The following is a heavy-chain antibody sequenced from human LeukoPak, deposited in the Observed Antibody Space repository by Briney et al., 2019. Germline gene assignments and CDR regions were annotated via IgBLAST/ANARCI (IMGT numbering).Heavy chain of an antibody. J-gene: IGHJ5*02. CDR2: ISYSSSTI. Sequence: PGGSLRLSCAASGFTFSSQSMNWVRQAPGKGLEWVSYISYSSSTIYYADSVKGRFTISRDNAKNSVYLQMNSLRVEDTAVYYCARDSSIAVAGPNWFDPWGQGTLVTVSS. V-gene: IGHV3-48*01. CDR3: ARDSSIAVAGPNWFDP. D-gene: IGHD6-19*01. CDR1: GFTFSSQS.